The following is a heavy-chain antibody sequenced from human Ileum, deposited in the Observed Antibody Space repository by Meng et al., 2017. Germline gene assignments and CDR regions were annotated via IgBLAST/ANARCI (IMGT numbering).Heavy chain of an antibody. CDR2: IIPIFGSA. D-gene: IGHD6-13*01. J-gene: IGHJ4*02. V-gene: IGHV1-69*06. CDR1: GGTFSSFA. Sequence: QVPLVQSGGEVRKPGSSVKVSCKASGGTFSSFAIGWVRQAPGQGLEWMGGIIPIFGSADYAQKFQGRVTITADKSTSTAYMELSSLRSEDTAVYYCARVAAAGRNWGQGTLVTVSS. CDR3: ARVAAAGRN.